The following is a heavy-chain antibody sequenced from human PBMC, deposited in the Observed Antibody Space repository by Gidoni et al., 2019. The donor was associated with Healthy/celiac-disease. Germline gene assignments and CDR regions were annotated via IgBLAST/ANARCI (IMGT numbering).Heavy chain of an antibody. J-gene: IGHJ4*02. CDR2: ISGRGGST. CDR1: GFTFSSYA. V-gene: IGHV3-23*01. CDR3: ATLPGYSSSWPFDY. Sequence: EVQLLESGGGLVQPGGSLRLSCAASGFTFSSYAMSWVRPAPGKGLEWISAISGRGGSTYYADSVKGRFTISRDNSKNTLYLQMNSLRAEDTAVYYCATLPGYSSSWPFDYWGQGTLVTVSS. D-gene: IGHD6-13*01.